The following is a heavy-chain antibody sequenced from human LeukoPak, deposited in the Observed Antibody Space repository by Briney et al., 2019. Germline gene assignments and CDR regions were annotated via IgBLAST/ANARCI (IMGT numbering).Heavy chain of an antibody. V-gene: IGHV3-30*01. J-gene: IGHJ6*03. CDR1: GFTFSRYA. Sequence: GRSLRLSCAASGFTFSRYAMNWVRQAPGKGLEWVTTITYDGSDKFYADSVKGRFTISRDSPNNTLYPQMNSLRPEDTALYYCARAGFGAGDYYYYMDVWGKGTTVTVSS. CDR3: ARAGFGAGDYYYYMDV. CDR2: ITYDGSDK. D-gene: IGHD3-16*01.